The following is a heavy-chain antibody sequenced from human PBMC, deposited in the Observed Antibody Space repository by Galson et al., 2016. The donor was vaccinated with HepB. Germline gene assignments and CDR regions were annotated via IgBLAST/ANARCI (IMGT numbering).Heavy chain of an antibody. J-gene: IGHJ5*01. CDR3: AGGASSWADS. D-gene: IGHD6-13*01. CDR2: IKQDGGEK. Sequence: SLRLSCAASGFTFSNYWMTWVRQAPGKGLEWVANIKQDGGEKYYVDSVRGRFTISRDNAKNTLYLQMNSLTVDDTAVYYCAGGASSWADSWGQGTLVTVSP. CDR1: GFTFSNYW. V-gene: IGHV3-7*05.